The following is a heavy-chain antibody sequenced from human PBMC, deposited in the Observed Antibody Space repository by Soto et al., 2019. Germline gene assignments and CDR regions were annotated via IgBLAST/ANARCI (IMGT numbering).Heavy chain of an antibody. CDR2: IYYSGST. V-gene: IGHV4-31*03. CDR3: ARVEGDCTSTSGYAFWFDP. CDR1: GGSMSSGGYY. Sequence: QVQLQESGPGLVKPSQTLSVTCTVSGGSMSSGGYYWSWIRQHPGKGLEWIGYIYYSGSTYYNPSLKSRVTISVDTSKNQFSLKLSSVTAADTAVYYCARVEGDCTSTSGYAFWFDPWGQGTLVTVSA. D-gene: IGHD2-2*01. J-gene: IGHJ5*02.